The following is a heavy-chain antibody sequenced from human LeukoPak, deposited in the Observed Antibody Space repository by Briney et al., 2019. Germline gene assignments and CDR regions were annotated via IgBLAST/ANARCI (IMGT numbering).Heavy chain of an antibody. D-gene: IGHD3-10*01. CDR1: GYTFTGYY. Sequence: ASVKVSCKASGYTFTGYYMHWVRRAPGQGLEWMGWINPNSGDTKYAQKSQGRVTMTRDTSSSTAYMELSRLRSDDTAVYYCARDRSYYGSGSYSVMDVWGQGTTVTVSS. V-gene: IGHV1-2*02. CDR3: ARDRSYYGSGSYSVMDV. J-gene: IGHJ6*02. CDR2: INPNSGDT.